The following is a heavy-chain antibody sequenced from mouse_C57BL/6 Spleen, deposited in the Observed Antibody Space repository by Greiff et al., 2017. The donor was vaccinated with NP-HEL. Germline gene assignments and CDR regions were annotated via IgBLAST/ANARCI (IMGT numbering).Heavy chain of an antibody. CDR2: IRLKSDNYAT. D-gene: IGHD2-4*01. CDR3: TPIYYDYDGYFDV. CDR1: GFTFSNYW. Sequence: EVQLVESGGGLVQPGGSMKLSCVASGFTFSNYWMNWVRQSPEKGLEWVAQIRLKSDNYATHYAESVKGRFTISRDDSKSSVYLQMNNLRAEDTGIYYCTPIYYDYDGYFDVWGTGTTVTVSS. J-gene: IGHJ1*03. V-gene: IGHV6-3*01.